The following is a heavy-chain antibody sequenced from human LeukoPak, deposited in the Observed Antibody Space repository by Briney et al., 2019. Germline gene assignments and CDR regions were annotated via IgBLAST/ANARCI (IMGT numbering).Heavy chain of an antibody. V-gene: IGHV1-2*02. CDR2: INPNSGGT. Sequence: ASVKVSCKASGYTFTDSYIHWVRQAPGQGLEWMGWINPNSGGTNYAQKFQGRVTMTKDTSITTAYMEIRRLTSDDTAVYYCAKVTGSYDYWGQGSLVTVSS. J-gene: IGHJ4*02. D-gene: IGHD1-26*01. CDR1: GYTFTDSY. CDR3: AKVTGSYDY.